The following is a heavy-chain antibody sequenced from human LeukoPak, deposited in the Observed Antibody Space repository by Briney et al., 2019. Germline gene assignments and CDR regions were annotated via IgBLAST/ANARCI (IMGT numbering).Heavy chain of an antibody. CDR2: INGSSSDT. J-gene: IGHJ4*02. Sequence: GGSLRLSCAASGFTFSDYYMTWIRQAPGRGLEWISYINGSSSDTKYADSVKGRFTISRDNAKNSLYLQMNSLRAEDTAVYYCVKVAWTVAGPYWGQGTLVTVSS. V-gene: IGHV3-11*05. CDR3: VKVAWTVAGPY. D-gene: IGHD6-19*01. CDR1: GFTFSDYY.